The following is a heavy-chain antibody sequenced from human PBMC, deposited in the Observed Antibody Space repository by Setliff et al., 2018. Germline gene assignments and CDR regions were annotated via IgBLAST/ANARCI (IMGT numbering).Heavy chain of an antibody. V-gene: IGHV3-7*03. CDR2: IKQDESEK. J-gene: IGHJ4*02. D-gene: IGHD6-19*01. CDR3: ARDPGWKQFDY. CDR1: GFTFTNYW. Sequence: GGSLRLSCAASGFTFTNYWINWVRQAPGKGLEWVANIKQDESEKHYVGSVKGRFTISRDNSKNTLFLQMNSLRAEDTAVYYCARDPGWKQFDYWGQGTLVTVSS.